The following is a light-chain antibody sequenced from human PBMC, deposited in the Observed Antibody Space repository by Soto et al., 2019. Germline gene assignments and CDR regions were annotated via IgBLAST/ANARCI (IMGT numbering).Light chain of an antibody. J-gene: IGLJ2*01. CDR1: SCNIGSNT. V-gene: IGLV1-44*01. CDR3: ASWDVSMNGLV. CDR2: SNN. Sequence: QSVLTQAPSASGTPGQTVTISCSGSSCNIGSNTVNWYQQLPGTAPNLLIYSNNQRPSGVPDRFSGYKSGNSASLAISGLQSEDEADYYCASWDVSMNGLVFGGGTKLTVL.